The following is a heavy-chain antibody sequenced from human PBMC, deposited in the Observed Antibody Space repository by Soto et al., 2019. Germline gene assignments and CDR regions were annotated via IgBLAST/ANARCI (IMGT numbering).Heavy chain of an antibody. CDR1: GFTFSSYE. Sequence: EVQLVESGGGLVQPGGSLRLSCAASGFTFSSYEMNGGRQAPGKGLEWVSYISSSGSTIYYADSVKGRFTISRDNAKNSLYLQMNSLRAEDTAVYYCARGRRKRWLQLQDYFDYWGQGTLVTVSS. CDR2: ISSSGSTI. V-gene: IGHV3-48*03. D-gene: IGHD5-12*01. J-gene: IGHJ4*02. CDR3: ARGRRKRWLQLQDYFDY.